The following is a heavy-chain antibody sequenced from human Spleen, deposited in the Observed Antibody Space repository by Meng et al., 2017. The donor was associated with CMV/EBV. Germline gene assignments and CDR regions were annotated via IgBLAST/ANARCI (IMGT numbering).Heavy chain of an antibody. V-gene: IGHV3-30*02. D-gene: IGHD6-13*01. J-gene: IGHJ6*02. CDR2: LRYDGTKK. CDR1: GFTFSNYA. CDR3: AKGEQQVVDYYYGMDV. Sequence: GGSLRLSCAASGFTFSNYALQWVRQAPGKGLEWVAFLRYDGTKKYYAGSVKGRFTISRDNSKNTLYLQMNSLRPEDTAVYYCAKGEQQVVDYYYGMDVWGQGTTVTVSS.